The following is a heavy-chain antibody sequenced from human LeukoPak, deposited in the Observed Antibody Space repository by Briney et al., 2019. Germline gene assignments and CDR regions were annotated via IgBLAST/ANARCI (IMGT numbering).Heavy chain of an antibody. CDR2: INPSGGST. D-gene: IGHD6-13*01. V-gene: IGHV1-46*01. Sequence: ASVKVSCKASGYTFTSYYMHWVRQAPGQGLEWMGLINPSGGSTSYAQKFQGRVTMTRDMSTSTVYMELSSLRSEDTAVYYCARNLRGAAAFDYWGQGTLVTVSS. CDR1: GYTFTSYY. CDR3: ARNLRGAAAFDY. J-gene: IGHJ4*02.